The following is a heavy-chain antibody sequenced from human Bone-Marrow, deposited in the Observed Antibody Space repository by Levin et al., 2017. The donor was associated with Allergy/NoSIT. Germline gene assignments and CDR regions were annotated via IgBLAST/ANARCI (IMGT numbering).Heavy chain of an antibody. CDR2: INTNTGNP. V-gene: IGHV7-4-1*02. D-gene: IGHD3-10*01. CDR3: ARGATLVQGIIVTSTYYYYYLDV. Sequence: PGESLKISCKASGYTFISYALNWVRQVPGQGLEWMGWINTNTGNPTYAQGFTGRFVFSLDTSVSTAYLQISSLKADDTAVYYCARGATLVQGIIVTSTYYYYYLDVWGKGTTVTVS. CDR1: GYTFISYA. J-gene: IGHJ6*03.